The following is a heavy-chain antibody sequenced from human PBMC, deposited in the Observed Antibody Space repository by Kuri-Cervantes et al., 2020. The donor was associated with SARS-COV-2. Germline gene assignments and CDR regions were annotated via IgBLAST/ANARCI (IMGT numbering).Heavy chain of an antibody. CDR2: FDPEDGET. V-gene: IGHV1-24*01. D-gene: IGHD1-1*01. CDR3: ATDGI. J-gene: IGHJ4*02. CDR1: GGTFSSYT. Sequence: ASVKVSCKASGGTFSSYTISWVRQAPGKGLEWMGGFDPEDGETIYAQKFQGRVTMTEDTSTDTAYMELSSLRSEDTAVYYCATDGIWGQGTLVTVSS.